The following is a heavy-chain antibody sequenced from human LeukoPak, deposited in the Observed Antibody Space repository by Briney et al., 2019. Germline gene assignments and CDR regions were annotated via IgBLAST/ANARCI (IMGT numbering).Heavy chain of an antibody. V-gene: IGHV3-30*02. CDR2: IRNDGSNK. CDR1: GFTFSSYG. J-gene: IGHJ3*02. D-gene: IGHD3-3*01. CDR3: ARVGGDFWSGYPVSDAFDT. Sequence: GGSLRLSCAASGFTFSSYGMHWVRQAPGKGLEWVAFIRNDGSNKYYADSVKGRFTISRDNSKNTLYLQMNSLRAEDTAVYYCARVGGDFWSGYPVSDAFDTWGQGTMVTVSS.